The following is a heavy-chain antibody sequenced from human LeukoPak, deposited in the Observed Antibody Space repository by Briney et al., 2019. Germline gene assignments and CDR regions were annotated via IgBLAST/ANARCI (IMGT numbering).Heavy chain of an antibody. CDR2: ISGSGGST. Sequence: PGGSLRLSCAASGFTFSSYGMSWVRQAPGKGLEWVSAISGSGGSTYYADSVKGRFTISRDNSKNTLYLQMNSLRAEDTAVYYCARDLTLSEKFFDYWGQGTLVTVSS. V-gene: IGHV3-23*01. J-gene: IGHJ4*02. D-gene: IGHD1-14*01. CDR3: ARDLTLSEKFFDY. CDR1: GFTFSSYG.